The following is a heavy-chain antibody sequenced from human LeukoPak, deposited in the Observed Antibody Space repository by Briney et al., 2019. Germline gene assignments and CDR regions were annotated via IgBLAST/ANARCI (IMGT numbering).Heavy chain of an antibody. CDR2: ISYNGNNK. CDR3: ARDTSRLTDYTFDY. CDR1: GFTFSSYA. Sequence: QTGGSLRLSCAASGFTFSSYAVSWVRQAPGKGLEWVAVISYNGNNKYYTDSVKGRFTISRDNSKNTLYLQMNSLGTEDTAVYYCARDTSRLTDYTFDYWGQGTLVTVSS. J-gene: IGHJ4*02. D-gene: IGHD4-11*01. V-gene: IGHV3-30-3*01.